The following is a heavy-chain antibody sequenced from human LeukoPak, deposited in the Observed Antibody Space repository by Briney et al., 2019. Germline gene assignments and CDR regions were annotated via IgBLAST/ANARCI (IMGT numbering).Heavy chain of an antibody. CDR1: GGSFSGYY. Sequence: KTSETLSLTCAVYGGSFSGYYWSWIRQPPGKGLEWIGEINHSGSTNYNPSLKSRVTISVDTSKNQFSLKLTSVTAADTAVYYCAKGGYFFGYWGQGTLVTVSS. CDR2: INHSGST. J-gene: IGHJ4*02. CDR3: AKGGYFFGY. D-gene: IGHD3-16*01. V-gene: IGHV4-34*01.